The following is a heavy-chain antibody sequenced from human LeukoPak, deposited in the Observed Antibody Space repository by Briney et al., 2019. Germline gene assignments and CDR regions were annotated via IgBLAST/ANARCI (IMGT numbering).Heavy chain of an antibody. Sequence: QPGGSLRLSCAASGFTFSSYSMNWVRQAPGKGLEWVSYISSSSSTIYYADSVKGQFTISRDNARNSLYLQMNSLRAEDTAVYYCARERSSGWFDYWGQGTLVTVSS. CDR1: GFTFSSYS. CDR2: ISSSSSTI. J-gene: IGHJ4*02. V-gene: IGHV3-48*01. D-gene: IGHD6-19*01. CDR3: ARERSSGWFDY.